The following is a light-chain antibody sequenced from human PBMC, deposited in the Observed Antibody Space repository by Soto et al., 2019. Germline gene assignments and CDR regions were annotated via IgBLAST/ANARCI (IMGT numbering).Light chain of an antibody. CDR2: DAS. CDR1: QSISSW. J-gene: IGKJ4*01. CDR3: QQYNSYSPLT. Sequence: DIQMPQSPSTLSASVGDRVTITCRASQSISSWLAWYQQKPGKAPKLLIYDASSLESGVPSRFSGSGSGTEFTLTISSLQPDDFATYYCQQYNSYSPLTVGGGTKVDIK. V-gene: IGKV1-5*01.